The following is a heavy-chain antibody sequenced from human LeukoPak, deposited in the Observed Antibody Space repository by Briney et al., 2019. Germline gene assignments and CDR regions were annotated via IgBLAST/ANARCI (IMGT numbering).Heavy chain of an antibody. V-gene: IGHV3-15*01. CDR3: TTVDRWELLNIDY. CDR1: GFTVSSNY. CDR2: IKRKTDGGTT. D-gene: IGHD1-26*01. Sequence: PGGSLRLSCAASGFTVSSNYMSWVRQAPGKGLEWVGRIKRKTDGGTTDYAAPVKGRFTISRDDSKNTLYLQMNSLKTEDTAVYYCTTVDRWELLNIDYWGQGTLVTVSS. J-gene: IGHJ4*02.